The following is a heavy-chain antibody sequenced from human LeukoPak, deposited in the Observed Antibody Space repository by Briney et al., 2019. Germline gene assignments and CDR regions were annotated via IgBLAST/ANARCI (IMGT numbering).Heavy chain of an antibody. CDR1: GYTFTSYW. CDR2: IFPGDSDS. J-gene: IGHJ3*02. V-gene: IGHV5-51*01. Sequence: GESLKISCKGSGYTFTSYWIGWVRQMPGKGLEWMGIIFPGDSDSRYSPSFQGQVTFSADKSISTVYLQWSSLKASDTAMYYCARKQGGAFDIWGQGTMVTVSS. CDR3: ARKQGGAFDI. D-gene: IGHD2-15*01.